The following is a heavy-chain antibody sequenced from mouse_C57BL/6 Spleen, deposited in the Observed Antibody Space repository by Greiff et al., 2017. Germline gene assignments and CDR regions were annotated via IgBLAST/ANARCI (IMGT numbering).Heavy chain of an antibody. CDR2: IYPGDGAT. D-gene: IGHD1-1*01. CDR1: GYAFSSYW. J-gene: IGHJ3*01. Sequence: QVQLQQSGAELVKPGASVKISCKASGYAFSSYWMNWVKQRPGKGLEWIGQIYPGDGATNYQGKFKGKSTLTADKSSSTAYMQLSSLTSEDSAVYFCASKPPYYGSSGAWFAYWGQGTLVTVAA. CDR3: ASKPPYYGSSGAWFAY. V-gene: IGHV1-80*01.